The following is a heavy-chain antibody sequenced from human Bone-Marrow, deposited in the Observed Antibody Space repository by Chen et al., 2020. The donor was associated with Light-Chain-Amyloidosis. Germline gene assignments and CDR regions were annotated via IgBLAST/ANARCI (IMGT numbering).Heavy chain of an antibody. D-gene: IGHD3-3*01. Sequence: QVQLQQWGAGLLKPSETLSLTRAVYGGSFSGYYWSWIRQPPGKGLEWIGEINHSGSTNYNPSLQSRVTISVDTSKNQFSLKLSSVTAADTAVYYCARGTHYDFWRGYYDYYMDVWGKGTTVTVSS. J-gene: IGHJ6*03. CDR2: INHSGST. CDR1: GGSFSGYY. V-gene: IGHV4-34*01. CDR3: ARGTHYDFWRGYYDYYMDV.